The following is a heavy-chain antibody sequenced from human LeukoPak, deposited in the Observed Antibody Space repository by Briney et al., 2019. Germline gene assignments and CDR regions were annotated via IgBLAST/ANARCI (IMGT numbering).Heavy chain of an antibody. D-gene: IGHD3-10*01. Sequence: PSESLSLTCTVASGSISTSNYYWGWVRQPPWNALEWIGNIFYTESTYYSPSLKSRGTISLESSRNQFSLRRYSLTAAETAVYYCAKSNGYGLIDIWGQGTMVTVSS. J-gene: IGHJ3*02. CDR3: AKSNGYGLIDI. CDR1: SGSISTSNYY. V-gene: IGHV4-39*07. CDR2: IFYTEST.